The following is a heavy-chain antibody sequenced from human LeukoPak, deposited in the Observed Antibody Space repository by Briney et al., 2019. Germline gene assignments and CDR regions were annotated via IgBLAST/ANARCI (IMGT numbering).Heavy chain of an antibody. Sequence: GGSLRLSCAASGFTFSSYWMHWVRQAPGKGLVWVSRINGDGSSTTYEDSVMGRFTISRDNAKNTLYLQMNSVRAEDTAVYYCARGNIAAAGIHYWGQGTLVIVSS. V-gene: IGHV3-74*01. J-gene: IGHJ4*02. CDR2: INGDGSST. CDR3: ARGNIAAAGIHY. D-gene: IGHD6-13*01. CDR1: GFTFSSYW.